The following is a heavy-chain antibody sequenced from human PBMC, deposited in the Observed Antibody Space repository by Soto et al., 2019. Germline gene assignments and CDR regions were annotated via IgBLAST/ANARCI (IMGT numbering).Heavy chain of an antibody. CDR2: IYYSGST. CDR1: GGSISSGDYY. D-gene: IGHD1-26*01. CDR3: ARHYSGSYSIHFDY. V-gene: IGHV4-30-4*01. J-gene: IGHJ4*02. Sequence: SSETLSLTCTVSGGSISSGDYYWSWIRQPPGKGLEWIGYIYYSGSTYYNPSLKSRVTISVDTSKNQFSLKLSSVTAADTAVYYCARHYSGSYSIHFDYWGQGTLVTVSS.